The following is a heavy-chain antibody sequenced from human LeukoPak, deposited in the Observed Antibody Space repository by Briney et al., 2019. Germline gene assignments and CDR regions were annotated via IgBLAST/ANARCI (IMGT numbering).Heavy chain of an antibody. Sequence: GGSLRLSCAASGITVSTNYMSWVRQAPGKGLEWVSVIYSGGSTYYADSVKGRFTISRDNSKNTLYLQMNSLRAEDTAVYYCARDGSGLSSCSSTTCLTGLSWGQGTLVTVSS. V-gene: IGHV3-53*01. CDR1: GITVSTNY. CDR2: IYSGGST. D-gene: IGHD2-2*01. CDR3: ARDGSGLSSCSSTTCLTGLS. J-gene: IGHJ4*02.